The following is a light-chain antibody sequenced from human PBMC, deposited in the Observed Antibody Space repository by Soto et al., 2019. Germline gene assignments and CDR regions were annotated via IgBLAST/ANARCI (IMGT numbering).Light chain of an antibody. CDR3: SSYTSSSPRV. CDR1: SSDVGGYNY. CDR2: EVS. Sequence: QLVLTQPASVSGSPGQSITISCTGTSSDVGGYNYVSWYQQHPGKAPKLMIYEVSNRPSGVSNRFSGSKSGNTASLTISGLQAEDEADYYCSSYTSSSPRVFGTGTKLTVL. V-gene: IGLV2-14*01. J-gene: IGLJ1*01.